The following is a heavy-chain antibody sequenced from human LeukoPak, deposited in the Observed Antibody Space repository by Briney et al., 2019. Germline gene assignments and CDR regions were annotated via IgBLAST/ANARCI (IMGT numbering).Heavy chain of an antibody. V-gene: IGHV3-30*18. CDR3: AKDWSGYYYGLDV. CDR1: GFTFSSYA. CDR2: ISYDGSNK. Sequence: GGSLRLSCAASGFTFSSYAMNWVRQAPGKGLEWVAVISYDGSNKYFADSVKGRFTISRDNSKNTLYLQMNSLRAEDTAVYYCAKDWSGYYYGLDVWGQGTTVTVSS. D-gene: IGHD3-10*01. J-gene: IGHJ6*02.